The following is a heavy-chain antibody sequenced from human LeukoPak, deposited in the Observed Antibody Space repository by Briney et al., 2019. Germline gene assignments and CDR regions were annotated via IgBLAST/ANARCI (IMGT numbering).Heavy chain of an antibody. Sequence: SETLSLTCTVSGGSISSYYWSWIRQPPGKGLEWIGYIYYSGSTNYNPSLKSRVTISVDTSKNQFSLKLSSVTAADTAVYYCAHIGDYSYGYYFDYWGQGTLVTVSS. V-gene: IGHV4-59*12. CDR3: AHIGDYSYGYYFDY. J-gene: IGHJ4*02. CDR2: IYYSGST. D-gene: IGHD5-18*01. CDR1: GGSISSYY.